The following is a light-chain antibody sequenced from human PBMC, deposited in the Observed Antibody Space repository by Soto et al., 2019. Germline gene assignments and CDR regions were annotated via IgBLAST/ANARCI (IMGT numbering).Light chain of an antibody. Sequence: IVLTKSQANLTLSAGARATLSCRASQSVSTYLAWYQQKSGQAPRLLIYDASNRATGIPARFSGSGSGPEFTLTISSRQSEDFSVYYCQQYNNWPPITFGQGTRLDI. CDR3: QQYNNWPPIT. CDR2: DAS. V-gene: IGKV3-11*01. J-gene: IGKJ5*01. CDR1: QSVSTY.